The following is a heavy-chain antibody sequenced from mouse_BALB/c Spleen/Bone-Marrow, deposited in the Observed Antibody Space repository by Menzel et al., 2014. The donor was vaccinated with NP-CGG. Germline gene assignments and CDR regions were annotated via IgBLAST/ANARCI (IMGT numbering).Heavy chain of an antibody. D-gene: IGHD2-1*01. V-gene: IGHV5-17*02. CDR1: GFTFSSFG. CDR2: ISSGSSTI. J-gene: IGHJ4*01. Sequence: EVLLVESGGGLVQPGGSRKLSCAASGFTFSSFGMHWVRQAPEKGLEWVAYISSGSSTIYYADTVKGRFTISRDNPKNTLFLQMTSLRSEDTAMYYRARSRYGNHYYVMDYWGQGTSVTVSS. CDR3: ARSRYGNHYYVMDY.